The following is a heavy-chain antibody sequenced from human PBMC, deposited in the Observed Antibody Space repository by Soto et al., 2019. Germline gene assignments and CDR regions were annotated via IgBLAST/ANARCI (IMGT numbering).Heavy chain of an antibody. V-gene: IGHV4-31*03. Sequence: SESLSLTCSVSGGSISSGGYYWRWIRQHPGKGLEWIWYIYYSGSTYYNPSLKSRVTLLVDTSKNQFSLRLSSVTAAATAVYSCARVPAGTGDYYGMDVWGQGTTVT. CDR3: ARVPAGTGDYYGMDV. D-gene: IGHD6-13*01. CDR2: IYYSGST. J-gene: IGHJ6*02. CDR1: GGSISSGGYY.